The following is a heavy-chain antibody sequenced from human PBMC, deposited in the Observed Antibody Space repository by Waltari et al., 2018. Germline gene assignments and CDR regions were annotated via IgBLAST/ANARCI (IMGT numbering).Heavy chain of an antibody. J-gene: IGHJ4*02. CDR2: IWYDGSNK. V-gene: IGHV3-33*06. CDR1: GFTFSSYG. Sequence: QVQLVESGGGVVQPGRSLRLSCAAYGFTFSSYGMHWVRQAPGKGLEWVAVIWYDGSNKYYADSVKGRFTISRDNSKNTLYLQMNSLRAEDTAVYYCAKDGIAVAGRDYWGQGTLVTVSS. D-gene: IGHD6-19*01. CDR3: AKDGIAVAGRDY.